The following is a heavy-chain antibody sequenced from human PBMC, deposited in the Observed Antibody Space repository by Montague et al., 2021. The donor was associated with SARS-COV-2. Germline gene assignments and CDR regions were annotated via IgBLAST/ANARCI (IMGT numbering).Heavy chain of an antibody. CDR2: MYISGIS. CDR3: ARSHAYGYSADAPDI. Sequence: TLSLTCTVSGDSISSGNFHWNWIRQPAGEGPEWIGRMYISGISDYNPSLKSRVTISLDTSKNQVSLKLTSVTAADMAVYYCARSHAYGYSADAPDIWGQGTMVTVSS. V-gene: IGHV4-61*02. D-gene: IGHD5-18*01. CDR1: GDSISSGNFH. J-gene: IGHJ3*02.